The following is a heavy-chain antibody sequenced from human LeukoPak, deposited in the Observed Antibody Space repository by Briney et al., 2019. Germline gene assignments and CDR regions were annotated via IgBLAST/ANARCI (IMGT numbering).Heavy chain of an antibody. Sequence: GGSLRLSCAASGFTFSSFGMHWVRQAPGKGLEWVAVVWYDGSNKYYADSVKGRFAISRDNSKNTVYLQMNSLRAEDTAVYHCATSRTFDYWGQGTLVTVSS. J-gene: IGHJ4*02. V-gene: IGHV3-33*03. CDR3: ATSRTFDY. CDR2: VWYDGSNK. D-gene: IGHD1-1*01. CDR1: GFTFSSFG.